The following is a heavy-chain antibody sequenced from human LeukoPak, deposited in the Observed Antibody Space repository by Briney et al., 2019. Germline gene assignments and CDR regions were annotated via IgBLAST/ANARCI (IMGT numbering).Heavy chain of an antibody. V-gene: IGHV4-59*01. CDR3: ASLEYYYDTSGHIS. CDR2: IYYSGST. CDR1: GGSISSYY. D-gene: IGHD3-22*01. J-gene: IGHJ4*02. Sequence: PSETLSLTCTVSGGSISSYYWSWIRQPPGKGLEWIGYIYYSGSTSYNTSLKSRLTISEDTSRNQFSLKLSSVTAADTAVYYCASLEYYYDTSGHISWGQGTLVTVSS.